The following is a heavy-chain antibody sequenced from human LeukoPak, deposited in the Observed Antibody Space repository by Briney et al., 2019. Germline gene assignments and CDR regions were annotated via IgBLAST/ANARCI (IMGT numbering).Heavy chain of an antibody. CDR2: IHYSGST. D-gene: IGHD3-10*01. CDR1: GGSVSSGTYY. V-gene: IGHV4-61*01. CDR3: ARIFGSGPGEYTWFDP. Sequence: SETLSLTCTVSGGSVSSGTYYWYWIRQPPGKGLELIGYIHYSGSTNYNPSLKTRVTISVDASKNQFSLKLSSVTAADTAVYYCARIFGSGPGEYTWFDPWGQGTLVTVSS. J-gene: IGHJ5*02.